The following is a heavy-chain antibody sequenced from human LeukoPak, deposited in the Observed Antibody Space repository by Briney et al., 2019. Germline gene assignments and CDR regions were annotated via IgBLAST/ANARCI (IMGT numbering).Heavy chain of an antibody. J-gene: IGHJ4*02. CDR2: ISSSSSYI. CDR3: ARDHSWSQWVDY. Sequence: PGGSLRLSCAASGFTFSSYSMNWVRQAPGKGLEWVSSISSSSSYIYYADSVKGRFTISRDNAKNSLYLQMNSLRAEGTAVYYCARDHSWSQWVDYWGQGTLVTVSS. V-gene: IGHV3-21*01. D-gene: IGHD1-1*01. CDR1: GFTFSSYS.